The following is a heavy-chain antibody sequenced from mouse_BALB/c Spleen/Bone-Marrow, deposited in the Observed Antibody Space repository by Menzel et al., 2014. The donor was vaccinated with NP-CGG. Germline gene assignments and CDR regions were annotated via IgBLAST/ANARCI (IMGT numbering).Heavy chain of an antibody. V-gene: IGHV5-6-5*01. Sequence: EVKVVESGGGLVEPGGSLRLSCAASGFTFSSYAMSWVRQTPEKRLEWVASIISGGSTYYPDSVKGRFTISRDNARNILYLQMSSLRSEDTAMYYCARGGYYYFDSWGQDTTLTVSS. CDR1: GFTFSSYA. J-gene: IGHJ2*01. CDR2: IISGGST. CDR3: ARGGYYYFDS. D-gene: IGHD1-2*01.